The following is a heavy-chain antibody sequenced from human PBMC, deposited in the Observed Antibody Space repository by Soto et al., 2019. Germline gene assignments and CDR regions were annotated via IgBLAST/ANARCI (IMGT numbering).Heavy chain of an antibody. CDR3: ARDFYYHGSGTMGGYFDY. CDR2: IYSGGST. J-gene: IGHJ4*02. Sequence: EVQLVESGGGLVLPGGSLRLSCAASGITVSSNYMSWVRQAPGKGLEWVSVIYSGGSTYYADSVKGRFTISRDNSKNTLYVQMNSLRAEDTAVYYCARDFYYHGSGTMGGYFDYWCQGNLVTVSS. V-gene: IGHV3-66*01. CDR1: GITVSSNY. D-gene: IGHD3-10*01.